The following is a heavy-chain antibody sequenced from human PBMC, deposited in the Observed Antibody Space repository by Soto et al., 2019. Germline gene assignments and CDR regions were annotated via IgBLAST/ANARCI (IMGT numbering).Heavy chain of an antibody. CDR3: ARDRGLYCGGDCYSFDY. J-gene: IGHJ4*02. V-gene: IGHV1-18*01. CDR1: GYAFTSYG. Sequence: GASVKVSCKASGYAFTSYGISWVRQAPGQGLEWMGWISAYNGNTNYAQKLQGRVTMTTDTSTSTAYMELRSLRSDDTAVYYCARDRGLYCGGDCYSFDYWGQGTLVTVSS. CDR2: ISAYNGNT. D-gene: IGHD2-21*02.